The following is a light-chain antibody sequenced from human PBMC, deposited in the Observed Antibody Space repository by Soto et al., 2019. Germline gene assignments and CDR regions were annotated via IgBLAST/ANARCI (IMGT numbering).Light chain of an antibody. CDR3: SSYTRSSSVV. CDR1: SSDVGGYEY. CDR2: EVS. V-gene: IGLV2-14*01. Sequence: QSALTQPASVSGSPGQSITISCTGTSSDVGGYEYVSWYQQNPGKAPKLLIYEVSNLPSGVSNRFSSYKSGNTASLTISELQAEEEADYYCSSYTRSSSVVFGGGTKLTVL. J-gene: IGLJ3*02.